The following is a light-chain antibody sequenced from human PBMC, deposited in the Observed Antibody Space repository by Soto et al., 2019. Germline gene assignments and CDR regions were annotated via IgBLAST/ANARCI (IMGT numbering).Light chain of an antibody. CDR3: SSYTSISTLV. J-gene: IGLJ7*01. Sequence: QSALTQPASVSGSPGQSITISCTGTSSDVGGYNYVSWYQQHPGKAPKLMIYEVSNWPSGVSNRFSGSKSGNTASLTISGLQAEDEADYYCSSYTSISTLVFGGGTQLTVL. V-gene: IGLV2-14*01. CDR2: EVS. CDR1: SSDVGGYNY.